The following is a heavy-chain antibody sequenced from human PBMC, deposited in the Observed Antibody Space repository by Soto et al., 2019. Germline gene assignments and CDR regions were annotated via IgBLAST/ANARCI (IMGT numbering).Heavy chain of an antibody. CDR1: GFTFSSYA. V-gene: IGHV3-30-3*01. CDR2: ISYDGSNK. Sequence: QVQLVESGGGVVQPGRSERLSCAASGFTFSSYAMHWVRQAPGKGLEWVAVISYDGSNKYYADSVKGRFTISRDNSKNTLYLQMNSLRAEDTAVYYCARDVRLWELRGDYWGQGTLVTVSS. D-gene: IGHD1-26*01. CDR3: ARDVRLWELRGDY. J-gene: IGHJ4*02.